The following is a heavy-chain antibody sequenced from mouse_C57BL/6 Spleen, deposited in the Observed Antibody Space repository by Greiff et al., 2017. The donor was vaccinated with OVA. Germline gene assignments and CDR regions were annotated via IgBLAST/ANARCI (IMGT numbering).Heavy chain of an antibody. Sequence: QVQLKESGAELVKPGASVKISCKASGYAFSSYWMNWVKQRPGKGLEWIGQIYPGAGDTNYNGKFKGKATLTADKSSSTAYMQLSSLTSEDSAVYFCARGTIVTTYFDYWGQGTTLTVSS. J-gene: IGHJ2*01. CDR2: IYPGAGDT. CDR1: GYAFSSYW. D-gene: IGHD2-5*01. V-gene: IGHV1-80*01. CDR3: ARGTIVTTYFDY.